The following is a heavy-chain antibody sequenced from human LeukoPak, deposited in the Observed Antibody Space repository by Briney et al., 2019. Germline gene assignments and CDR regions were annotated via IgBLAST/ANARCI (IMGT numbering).Heavy chain of an antibody. CDR3: ARGRWELLLIDY. D-gene: IGHD1-26*01. CDR1: GGSFSGYY. Sequence: SETLSLTCAVYGGSFSGYYWSWIRQPPGKGLEWIGEINHSGSTNYNPSLKSRVTISVDTSKNQFSLKLSSVTAADTAVYYCARGRWELLLIDYWGQGTLVTVSS. CDR2: INHSGST. J-gene: IGHJ4*02. V-gene: IGHV4-34*01.